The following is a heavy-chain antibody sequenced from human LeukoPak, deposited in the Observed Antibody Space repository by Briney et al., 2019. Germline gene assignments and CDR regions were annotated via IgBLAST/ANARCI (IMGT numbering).Heavy chain of an antibody. D-gene: IGHD4-23*01. CDR3: AKDLSSGNSI. CDR1: GFTFSSYG. CDR2: ITSGGTI. Sequence: GESLRLSCAASGFTFSSYGMSWVRQAPGKGLEWLSHITSGGTIYYADSVKGRFTISRDNAKNTLYLQMNSLRVEDTAVYYCAKDLSSGNSIWGQGALVTVSS. V-gene: IGHV3-48*04. J-gene: IGHJ4*02.